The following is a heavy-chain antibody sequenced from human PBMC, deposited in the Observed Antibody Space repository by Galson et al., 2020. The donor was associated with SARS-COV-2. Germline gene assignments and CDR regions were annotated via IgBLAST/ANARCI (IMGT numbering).Heavy chain of an antibody. D-gene: IGHD2-2*01. CDR1: GGSFSGYY. CDR2: INHSGST. J-gene: IGHJ6*02. V-gene: IGHV4-34*01. CDR3: NYYYYYGMDV. Sequence: SETLSLTCAVYGGSFSGYYWSWIRQPPGKGLEWIGEINHSGSTNYNPSLKSRVTISVDTSKNQFSLKLSSVVVVPAANGGENYYYYYGMDVWGQGTTVTVSS.